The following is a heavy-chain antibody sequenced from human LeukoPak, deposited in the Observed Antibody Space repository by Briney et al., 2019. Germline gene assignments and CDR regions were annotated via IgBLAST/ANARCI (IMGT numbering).Heavy chain of an antibody. CDR1: GFTFSSYA. V-gene: IGHV3-30-3*01. D-gene: IGHD2-21*02. J-gene: IGHJ4*02. CDR3: ARDYLGAYCGGDCYSHFDY. Sequence: GGSLRLSCAASGFTFSSYAMHWVRQAPGKGLEWVAVISYDGSNKYYADSVKGRFTISRDNSKNTLYLQMNSLRAEDTAVYYCARDYLGAYCGGDCYSHFDYWGQGTLVTVS. CDR2: ISYDGSNK.